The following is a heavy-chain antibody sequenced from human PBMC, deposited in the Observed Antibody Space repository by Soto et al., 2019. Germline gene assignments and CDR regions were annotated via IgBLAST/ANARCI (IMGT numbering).Heavy chain of an antibody. CDR3: ARRGERDYYDSSGYYYH. Sequence: QVQLVESGGGVVQPGRSLRLSCAASGFTFSSYAMHWVRQAPGKGLEWVAVISYDGSNKYYADSVKGRFTISRDNCKNTLYLQMNSLRAEDTAVYYCARRGERDYYDSSGYYYHWGQGTLVTVSS. CDR2: ISYDGSNK. D-gene: IGHD3-22*01. V-gene: IGHV3-30-3*01. J-gene: IGHJ5*02. CDR1: GFTFSSYA.